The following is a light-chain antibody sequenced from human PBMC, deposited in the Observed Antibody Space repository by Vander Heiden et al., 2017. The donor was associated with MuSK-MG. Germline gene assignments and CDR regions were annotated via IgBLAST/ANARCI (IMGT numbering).Light chain of an antibody. V-gene: IGKV1-39*01. Sequence: IQMTHSPSSLSASVGDRVTITCRASQSISSYLNWYQQKPGKAPKLLIYAASSLRSGVPSRFSGSGSGTDFTLTISSLQPEDFATYYCQQSYSTPRTFGGGTKVEIK. CDR1: QSISSY. CDR2: AAS. CDR3: QQSYSTPRT. J-gene: IGKJ4*01.